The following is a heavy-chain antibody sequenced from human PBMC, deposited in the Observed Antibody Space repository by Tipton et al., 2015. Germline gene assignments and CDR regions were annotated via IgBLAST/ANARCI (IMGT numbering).Heavy chain of an antibody. J-gene: IGHJ4*02. CDR2: FGGGGGGT. CDR3: AKESGVGPLWYLDY. V-gene: IGHV3-23*01. Sequence: SLRLSCAASGFTFSTYRMNWVRQAPGKGLEWVSAFGGGGGGTYYADSVKGRFTISRDSSKNTLYLQMNSLRVEDTAIYYCAKESGVGPLWYLDYWGQGTLVTVSS. CDR1: GFTFSTYR. D-gene: IGHD2-21*01.